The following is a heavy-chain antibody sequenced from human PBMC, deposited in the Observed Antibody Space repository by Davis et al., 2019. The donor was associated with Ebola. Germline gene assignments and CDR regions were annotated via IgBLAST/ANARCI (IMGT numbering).Heavy chain of an antibody. CDR1: GGSFSGYY. CDR2: INHSGST. D-gene: IGHD4-17*01. J-gene: IGHJ4*02. Sequence: SETLSLTCAVYGGSFSGYYWSWIRQPPGKGLEWIGEINHSGSTNYNPSLKSRVTISVDRSKNQFSLKLSSVTAADTAVYYCARGPTVINFDYWGQGTLVTVSS. CDR3: ARGPTVINFDY. V-gene: IGHV4-34*01.